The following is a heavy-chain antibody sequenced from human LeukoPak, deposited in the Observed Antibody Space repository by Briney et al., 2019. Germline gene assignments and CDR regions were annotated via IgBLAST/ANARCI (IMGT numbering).Heavy chain of an antibody. V-gene: IGHV3-48*01. D-gene: IGHD2-2*01. CDR1: GFTFSGYN. CDR2: ISSSGSNI. CDR3: ARSVVPRAYYYMDI. Sequence: GGSLRLSCAASGFTFSGYNMNWVRQAPGMGLEWVSFISSSGSNIYYADSVKGRFTISRDNARNSFSLQMNTLRAEDTAVYYCARSVVPRAYYYMDIWGKGTTVTVSS. J-gene: IGHJ6*03.